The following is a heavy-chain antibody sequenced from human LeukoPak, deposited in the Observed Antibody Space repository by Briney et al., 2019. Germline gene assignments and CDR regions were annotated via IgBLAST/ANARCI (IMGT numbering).Heavy chain of an antibody. CDR1: GFTFSSYE. CDR3: ARDNRGSSFYYYYYMDV. V-gene: IGHV3-48*03. CDR2: ISSSGSTI. J-gene: IGHJ6*03. Sequence: GGSLRLSCAASGFTFSSYEMNWVRQAPGKGLEWVSYISSSGSTIYYADSVKGRFTLSRDNAKNSLYLQMNSLRAEDTAVYYCARDNRGSSFYYYYYMDVWGKGTTVTVSS. D-gene: IGHD6-6*01.